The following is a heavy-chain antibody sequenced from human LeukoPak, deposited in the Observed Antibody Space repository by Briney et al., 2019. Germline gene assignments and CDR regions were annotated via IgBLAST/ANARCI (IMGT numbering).Heavy chain of an antibody. CDR1: GYTLTGLS. V-gene: IGHV1-24*01. J-gene: IGHJ4*02. Sequence: ASVKVSCKVSGYTLTGLSMHWVRQAPGKGLEWMGGFDPEDGETIYAQKFQGRVTMTEDTSTDTAYMELSSLRSEDTAVYYCATTPTAMVNPTFDYWGQGTLVTVSS. D-gene: IGHD5-18*01. CDR2: FDPEDGET. CDR3: ATTPTAMVNPTFDY.